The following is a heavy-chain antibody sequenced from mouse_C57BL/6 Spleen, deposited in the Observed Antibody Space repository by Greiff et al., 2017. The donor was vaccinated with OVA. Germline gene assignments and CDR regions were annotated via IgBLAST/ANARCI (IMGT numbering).Heavy chain of an antibody. J-gene: IGHJ3*01. Sequence: VQLQQSGAELVKPGASVKISCKASGYAFSSYWMNWVKQRPGKGLEWIGQIYPGDGDPNYNGKFKGKATLTADKTSSTAYMQLSSLTSEDSAVFFCARSYDDDPWIAYWGQGTLVTVSA. D-gene: IGHD2-4*01. CDR2: IYPGDGDP. CDR1: GYAFSSYW. V-gene: IGHV1-80*01. CDR3: ARSYDDDPWIAY.